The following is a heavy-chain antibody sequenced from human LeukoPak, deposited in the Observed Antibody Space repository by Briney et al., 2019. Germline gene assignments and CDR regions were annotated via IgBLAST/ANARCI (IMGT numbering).Heavy chain of an antibody. J-gene: IGHJ3*02. CDR3: ARDQPDTAMVDDAFDI. CDR2: IIPIFGTA. D-gene: IGHD5-18*01. V-gene: IGHV1-69*06. CDR1: GGTFSSYA. Sequence: GSSVKVSCKASGGTFSSYAISWVRQAPGQGLEWMGGIIPIFGTANYAQKFQGRVTITADKSTSTAYMELSSLRSEDTAVYYCARDQPDTAMVDDAFDIWGQGTMVTVSS.